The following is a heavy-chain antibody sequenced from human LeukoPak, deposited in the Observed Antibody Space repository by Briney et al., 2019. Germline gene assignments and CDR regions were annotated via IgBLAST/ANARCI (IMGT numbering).Heavy chain of an antibody. CDR3: ARDLNWNYVP. V-gene: IGHV3-23*01. J-gene: IGHJ5*02. CDR2: LTSSGYST. Sequence: GGSLRLSCAASGFTFSSYAMTWVRQAPGKGLEWVSSLTSSGYSTYYADSVKGRFTISRDNAKNSLYLQMNSLRAEDTAVYYCARDLNWNYVPWGQGTLVTVSS. CDR1: GFTFSSYA. D-gene: IGHD1-7*01.